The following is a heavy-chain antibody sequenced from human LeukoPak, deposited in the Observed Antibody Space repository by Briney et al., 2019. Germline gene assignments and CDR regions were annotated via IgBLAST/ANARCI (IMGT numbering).Heavy chain of an antibody. V-gene: IGHV1-2*02. Sequence: ASVKVSCKASGYTFTGYYMHWVRQAPGQGLEWMGWINPNSGGTNYAQKFQGRVTMTRDTSISTAYMELSRLGSDDTAVYYCARGDRGYSYGYGLGYYYYMDVWGKGTTVTISS. CDR2: INPNSGGT. D-gene: IGHD5-18*01. CDR3: ARGDRGYSYGYGLGYYYYMDV. CDR1: GYTFTGYY. J-gene: IGHJ6*03.